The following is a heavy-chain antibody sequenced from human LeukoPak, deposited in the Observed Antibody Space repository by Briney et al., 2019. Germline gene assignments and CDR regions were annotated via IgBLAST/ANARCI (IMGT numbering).Heavy chain of an antibody. D-gene: IGHD6-19*01. CDR1: GYTFTSNY. CDR2: ISPSGGST. Sequence: GASVKVSCKAFGYTFTSNYMHWVRQAPGQGPEWMGVISPSGGSTTYAQKFQGRVTLTRDMSTSTDYLELSSLRSEDTAVYYCATTSGIAVAGTTKEGVDWFDPWGQGTLVTVSS. J-gene: IGHJ5*02. CDR3: ATTSGIAVAGTTKEGVDWFDP. V-gene: IGHV1-46*01.